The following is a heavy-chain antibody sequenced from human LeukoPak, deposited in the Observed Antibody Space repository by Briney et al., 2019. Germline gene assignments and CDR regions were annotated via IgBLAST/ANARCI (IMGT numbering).Heavy chain of an antibody. CDR1: GYSFTSYW. Sequence: GESLKTSCKGSGYSFTSYWIGWVRQMPGKGLEWMGIIYPGDSDTRYSPSFQGQVTISADKSISTAYLQWSSLKASDTAMYYCARRSPYCSGGSCPDYWGQGTLVTVSS. CDR2: IYPGDSDT. J-gene: IGHJ4*02. D-gene: IGHD2-15*01. CDR3: ARRSPYCSGGSCPDY. V-gene: IGHV5-51*01.